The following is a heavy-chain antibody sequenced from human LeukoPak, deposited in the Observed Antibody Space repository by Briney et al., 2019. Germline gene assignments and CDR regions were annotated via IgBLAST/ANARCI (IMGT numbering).Heavy chain of an antibody. Sequence: GESLKISCKGSGYSFNTYWIGWVRQMPGKGLGWMGIIYPGDSDTRYSPSFQGQVTISADKSISTAYLQWGSLKASDTAMYYCARSQGYCSGGSCLQGDWFDPWGQGTLVTVSS. D-gene: IGHD2-15*01. CDR3: ARSQGYCSGGSCLQGDWFDP. CDR2: IYPGDSDT. J-gene: IGHJ5*02. V-gene: IGHV5-51*01. CDR1: GYSFNTYW.